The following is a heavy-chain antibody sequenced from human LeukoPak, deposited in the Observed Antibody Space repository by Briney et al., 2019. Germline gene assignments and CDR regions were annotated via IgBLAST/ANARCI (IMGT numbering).Heavy chain of an antibody. CDR3: AREDNWNRFDY. D-gene: IGHD1-20*01. CDR1: GGSISSGDYY. V-gene: IGHV4-30-4*01. J-gene: IGHJ4*02. CDR2: IYYSGST. Sequence: SQTLSLTCTVSGGSISSGDYYWSWIRQPPGKGLEWIGYIYYSGSTYYNPSLKSRVTISVDTSKNQFSLKLSSVTAVDTAVYYCAREDNWNRFDYWGQGTLVTVSS.